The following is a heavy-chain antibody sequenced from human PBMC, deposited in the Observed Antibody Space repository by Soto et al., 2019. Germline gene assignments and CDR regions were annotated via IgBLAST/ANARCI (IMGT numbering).Heavy chain of an antibody. D-gene: IGHD2-2*02. CDR3: AKERGYCSSTSCYREFDP. J-gene: IGHJ5*02. CDR2: ISGDGGST. V-gene: IGHV3-43*02. Sequence: GGSLRLSCAASGFTFDDYAMHWVRQAPGKGLEWVSLISGDGGSTYYADSVKGRFTISRDNSKNSLYLQMNSLRTEDTALYYCAKERGYCSSTSCYREFDPWGQGPLVTVSS. CDR1: GFTFDDYA.